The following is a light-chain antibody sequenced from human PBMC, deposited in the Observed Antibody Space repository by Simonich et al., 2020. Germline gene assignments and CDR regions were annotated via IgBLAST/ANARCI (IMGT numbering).Light chain of an antibody. J-gene: IGLJ2*01. V-gene: IGLV2-8*01. CDR3: SSYAGSNNVV. CDR2: KVS. CDR1: SSDVGGYNY. Sequence: QSALTQPPSASGSPGQSVTISCTGTSSDVGGYNYFFWYQQHPGKAPKLMIYKVSKRPSGVPDRFSGSKSGNTASLTVSGLQAEDEADYYCSSYAGSNNVVFGGGTKLTVL.